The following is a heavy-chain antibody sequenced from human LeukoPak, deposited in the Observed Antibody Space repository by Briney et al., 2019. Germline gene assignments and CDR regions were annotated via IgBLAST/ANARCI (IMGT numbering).Heavy chain of an antibody. CDR3: ARVPIVVVTAMSFDY. CDR2: IYYSGST. D-gene: IGHD2-21*02. V-gene: IGHV4-39*07. CDR1: GGSISSSSYY. J-gene: IGHJ4*02. Sequence: NPSETLSLTCTVSGGSISSSSYYWGWIRQPPGKGLEWIGSIYYSGSTYYNPSLKSRVTISVDTSKNQFSLKLSSVTAADTAVYYCARVPIVVVTAMSFDYWGQGTLVTVSS.